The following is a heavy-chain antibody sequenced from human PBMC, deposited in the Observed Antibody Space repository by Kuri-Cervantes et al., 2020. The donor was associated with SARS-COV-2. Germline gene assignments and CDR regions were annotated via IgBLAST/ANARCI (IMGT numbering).Heavy chain of an antibody. D-gene: IGHD4-17*01. J-gene: IGHJ1*01. V-gene: IGHV4-61*02. CDR3: AYTTVTGYFQH. Sequence: SETLSLTCTVSGGSISSSSYYWSWIRQPAGKGLEWIGRIYTSGSTNYNPSLKSRVTISVDTSKNQFSLKLSSVTAADTAVYYCAYTTVTGYFQHWGQGTLVTVSS. CDR2: IYTSGST. CDR1: GGSISSSSYY.